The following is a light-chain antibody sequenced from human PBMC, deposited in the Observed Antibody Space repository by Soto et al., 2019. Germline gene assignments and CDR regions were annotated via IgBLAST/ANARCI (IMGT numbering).Light chain of an antibody. CDR2: DVS. Sequence: QSALTQPASVSGSPGQSITISYTGTSSDVGGYNYVSWYQQHPGKAPKLIIYDVSNRPSGVSNRFSGSKSGNTASLTISGLQAEDEADYYCSSYRSRSTVVFGGGTKLTVL. CDR3: SSYRSRSTVV. V-gene: IGLV2-14*01. J-gene: IGLJ2*01. CDR1: SSDVGGYNY.